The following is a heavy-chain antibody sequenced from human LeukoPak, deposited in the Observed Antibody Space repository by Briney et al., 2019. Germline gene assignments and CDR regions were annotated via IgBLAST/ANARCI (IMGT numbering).Heavy chain of an antibody. D-gene: IGHD6-19*01. J-gene: IGHJ4*02. CDR2: VSGSGAYI. CDR1: GLTFTSYI. V-gene: IGHV3-21*01. CDR3: ARDTGAVAGGGFFDY. Sequence: GGSLRLSCATSGLTFTSYIMHWVRQAPGKGLEGVSSVSGSGAYIYSADSVKGRFTISRDNSKNTLYLQMNSLRAEDTAVYYCARDTGAVAGGGFFDYWGQGTLVTVSS.